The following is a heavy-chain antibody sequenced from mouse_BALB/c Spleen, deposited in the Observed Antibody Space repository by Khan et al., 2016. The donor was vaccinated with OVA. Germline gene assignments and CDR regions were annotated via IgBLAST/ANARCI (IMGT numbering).Heavy chain of an antibody. CDR2: INTYTGEP. J-gene: IGHJ4*01. D-gene: IGHD2-10*01. CDR3: ARPPYFSYVMVY. Sequence: LVESGPELKKPGETVKISCKASGYTFTNYGMNWVKQAPGKGLKWMGWINTYTGEPTYADDFKGRFAFSLETSASTAFLQINNLKNEDSATXFCARPPYFSYVMVYWGQGTSVTVSS. V-gene: IGHV9-3-1*01. CDR1: GYTFTNYG.